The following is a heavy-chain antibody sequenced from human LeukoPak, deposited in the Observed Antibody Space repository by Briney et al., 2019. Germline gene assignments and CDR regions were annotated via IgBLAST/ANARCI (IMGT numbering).Heavy chain of an antibody. V-gene: IGHV4-61*01. Sequence: SETLSRTCTVSGGSVSSGSYYWSWIRQPPGKGLEWIGYIYYSGSTNYNPSLKSRVTISVDTSKNQFSLKLSSVTAADTAVYYCARDKGSSWYGGFDPWGQGTLVTVSS. D-gene: IGHD6-13*01. CDR1: GGSVSSGSYY. J-gene: IGHJ5*02. CDR2: IYYSGST. CDR3: ARDKGSSWYGGFDP.